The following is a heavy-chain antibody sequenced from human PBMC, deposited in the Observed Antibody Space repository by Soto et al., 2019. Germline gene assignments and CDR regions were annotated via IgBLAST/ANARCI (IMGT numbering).Heavy chain of an antibody. V-gene: IGHV1-69*13. CDR3: ARDRVSSFAMDV. Sequence: SVKVSCKASGDTFSSYAISWVRQAPGKGLEWMGKIIPTFGKTNYAQKFQGRLTISANDSTSTVYMELSSLVSEDTAVYYCARDRVSSFAMDVCGQGTTVTVSS. J-gene: IGHJ6*02. CDR2: IIPTFGKT. CDR1: GDTFSSYA. D-gene: IGHD3-10*01.